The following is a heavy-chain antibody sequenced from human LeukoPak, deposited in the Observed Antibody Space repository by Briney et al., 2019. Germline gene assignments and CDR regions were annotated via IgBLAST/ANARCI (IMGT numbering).Heavy chain of an antibody. CDR2: INPNSGGT. J-gene: IGHJ5*02. Sequence: ASVKVSCKASGYTFTGYYMHWVRQAPGQGLEWMGWINPNSGGTNYAQKFQGGVTMTRDTSISTAYMELSRLRSDDTAVYYCARDVGYFIAARHINWFDLWAQSTLVTVSS. V-gene: IGHV1-2*02. CDR1: GYTFTGYY. D-gene: IGHD6-6*01. CDR3: ARDVGYFIAARHINWFDL.